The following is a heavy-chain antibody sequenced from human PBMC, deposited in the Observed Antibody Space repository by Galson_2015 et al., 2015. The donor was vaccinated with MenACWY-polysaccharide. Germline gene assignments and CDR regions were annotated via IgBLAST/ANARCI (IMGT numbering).Heavy chain of an antibody. CDR1: GSRFSNSG. CDR2: IQYDGSNK. Sequence: LRISCAASGSRFSNSGMHWVRQAPGKGLEWVAVIQYDGSNKVYADSVKGRFTISRDNSKNTVFLEMNTLGVEDTAVYYCAREGSRIVFHAFDIWGQGTMVTVSS. D-gene: IGHD2-2*01. V-gene: IGHV3-33*01. CDR3: AREGSRIVFHAFDI. J-gene: IGHJ3*02.